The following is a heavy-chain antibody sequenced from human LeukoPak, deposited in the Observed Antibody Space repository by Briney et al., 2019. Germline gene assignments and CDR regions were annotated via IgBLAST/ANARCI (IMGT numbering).Heavy chain of an antibody. J-gene: IGHJ4*02. V-gene: IGHV3-48*01. D-gene: IGHD5/OR15-5a*01. Sequence: GGSLRLSCAASGFTFTSYSMNWVRQAPGRGLEWVSYTSSSTSTIYYADSVKGRFTISRDNAKNSLYLQMNSLRAEDTAVYYCAVSFDYWGQGTLVTVSS. CDR1: GFTFTSYS. CDR3: AVSFDY. CDR2: TSSSTSTI.